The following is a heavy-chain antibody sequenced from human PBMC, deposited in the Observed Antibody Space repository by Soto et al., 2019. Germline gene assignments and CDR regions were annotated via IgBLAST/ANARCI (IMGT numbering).Heavy chain of an antibody. CDR3: ARVVPGAEAWFGP. Sequence: ASVKVSCKTSGYTFSNYGITWVRQAPGQPLEWLGWISLYSDGTNYAQKFQGRVSMTTDTSTTTAYMELRSLRSDDTAGYYCARVVPGAEAWFGPWGQGNLVTVSS. CDR1: GYTFSNYG. V-gene: IGHV1-18*01. CDR2: ISLYSDGT. J-gene: IGHJ5*02. D-gene: IGHD2-2*01.